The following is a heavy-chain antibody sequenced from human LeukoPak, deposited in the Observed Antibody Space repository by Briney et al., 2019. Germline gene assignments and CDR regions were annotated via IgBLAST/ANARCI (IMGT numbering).Heavy chain of an antibody. V-gene: IGHV3-21*01. D-gene: IGHD6-13*01. CDR3: ARPDEQQLVRDAFDI. CDR2: ISSSSSYI. CDR1: GFTFSSYS. J-gene: IGHJ3*02. Sequence: GGSLRLSCAASGFTFSSYSMNWVRQAPGKGLEWVSSISSSSSYIYYADSVKGRFTISRDNSKNSLYLQMNSLRAEDTAVYYCARPDEQQLVRDAFDIWGQGTMVTVSS.